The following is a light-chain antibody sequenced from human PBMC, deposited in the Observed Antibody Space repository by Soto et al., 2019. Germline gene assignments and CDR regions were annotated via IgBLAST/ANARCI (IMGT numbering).Light chain of an antibody. CDR2: AAS. Sequence: IQLTQSPSSLSASVGDRVTITCRASQDIAIYLAWYQQKPGEAPKLLIYAASTLYGGVPSRFSGSGSGTDFALTITSLQAEDFATYYCQQLRMYTSTFGGVTKVDIX. CDR3: QQLRMYTST. J-gene: IGKJ4*01. V-gene: IGKV1-9*01. CDR1: QDIAIY.